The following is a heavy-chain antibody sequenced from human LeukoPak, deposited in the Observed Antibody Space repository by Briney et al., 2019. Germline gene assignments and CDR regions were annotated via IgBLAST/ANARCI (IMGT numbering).Heavy chain of an antibody. Sequence: GASVKVSCKASGYTFTGYYMHWVRQAPGQGLEWMGWINPNSGGTNYAQKFQGRVTMTRDTSIYTAYMELSRLRSDDTAVFYCARGDCSTTNCHWVNWFDPWGQGTLVTVSS. CDR3: ARGDCSTTNCHWVNWFDP. CDR2: INPNSGGT. J-gene: IGHJ5*02. V-gene: IGHV1-2*02. CDR1: GYTFTGYY. D-gene: IGHD2-2*01.